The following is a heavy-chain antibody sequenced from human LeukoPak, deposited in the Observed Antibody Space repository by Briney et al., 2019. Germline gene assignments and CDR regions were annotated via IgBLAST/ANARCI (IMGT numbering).Heavy chain of an antibody. D-gene: IGHD6-13*01. CDR2: ISYAGNNQ. J-gene: IGHJ4*02. CDR3: ARVSYSSNWYYFDY. Sequence: GGSLRLSCAASGFTFSSYAMHWVRQAPGKGLEWVAVISYAGNNQYFADSVRGRFTISRDNSNNTLYLQMHRLSAEDTAVYYCARVSYSSNWYYFDYWGQGTLVTVSS. CDR1: GFTFSSYA. V-gene: IGHV3-30*01.